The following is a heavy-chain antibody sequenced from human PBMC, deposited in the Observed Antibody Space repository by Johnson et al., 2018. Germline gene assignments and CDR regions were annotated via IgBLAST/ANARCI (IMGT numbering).Heavy chain of an antibody. Sequence: VQLVQSGGGLVQPGGSLRLSCAASGFTFSDHYMDWVRQAPGKGLEWVGRTRNKANSYTTEYAASVKGRFTISRDDSKNSLYLQMNSLGAEDTALYYCAKDRRSGSYPGYFQHWGQGTLVTVSS. J-gene: IGHJ1*01. D-gene: IGHD1-26*01. CDR1: GFTFSDHY. CDR2: TRNKANSYTT. CDR3: AKDRRSGSYPGYFQH. V-gene: IGHV3-72*01.